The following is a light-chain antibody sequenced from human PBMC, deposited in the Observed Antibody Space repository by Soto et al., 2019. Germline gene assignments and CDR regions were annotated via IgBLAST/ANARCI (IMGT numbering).Light chain of an antibody. CDR3: QSYDSSLSGSKV. J-gene: IGLJ1*01. CDR2: GNS. Sequence: QSVLTQPPPVSGAPGQMVTISCTGSSSKIGAGYDVHWYQQLPGTAPKLLIYGNSNRPSWVPDRFSGSKSGTSASLAISWLQAEDEADYYCQSYDSSLSGSKVFGTGTKVTVL. V-gene: IGLV1-40*01. CDR1: SSKIGAGYD.